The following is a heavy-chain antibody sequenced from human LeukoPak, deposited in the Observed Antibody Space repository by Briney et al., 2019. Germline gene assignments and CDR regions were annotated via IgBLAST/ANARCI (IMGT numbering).Heavy chain of an antibody. Sequence: GGSLRLSCAASGFTLSNNYMNWVSMSWVRQGPGKGLEWVSAISGICGSTYYADSVKGRFTISRDNSKNTLYLQMNSLRAEDTAVYYCAKFPGTKIVVVPAAVDYWGQGTLVTVSS. J-gene: IGHJ4*02. CDR3: AKFPGTKIVVVPAAVDY. CDR2: ISGICGST. D-gene: IGHD2-2*01. V-gene: IGHV3-23*01. CDR1: GFTLSNNYMNWVS.